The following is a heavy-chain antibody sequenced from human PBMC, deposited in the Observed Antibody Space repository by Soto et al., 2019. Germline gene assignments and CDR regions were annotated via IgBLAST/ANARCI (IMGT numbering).Heavy chain of an antibody. J-gene: IGHJ4*02. CDR1: GYSFTSYW. V-gene: IGHV5-10-1*03. CDR2: IDPSDSYT. D-gene: IGHD1-26*01. Sequence: EVQLVQSGAEVKKPGESLRISCKGSGYSFTSYWITWVRQMHGKGLDWMGRIDPSDSYTNYSPSFQGHVTISADKSISTVYLQGSSLKASDTAMYYCARHNGSYSFDYWGQGTLVTVSS. CDR3: ARHNGSYSFDY.